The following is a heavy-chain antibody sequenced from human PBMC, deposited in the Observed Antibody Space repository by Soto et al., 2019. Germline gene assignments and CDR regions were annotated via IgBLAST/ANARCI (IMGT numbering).Heavy chain of an antibody. J-gene: IGHJ6*02. Sequence: GGSLRLACAASGFTFSSYGMHWVRQAPGKGLEWVAVISYDGSTKYYADSVKGRFTISRDNSKNTLYLQMNSLRAEDTAVYYCAKDVVVGATTGLGDYCCYYGQDVWGQGTTVTVSS. CDR1: GFTFSSYG. CDR3: AKDVVVGATTGLGDYCCYYGQDV. CDR2: ISYDGSTK. V-gene: IGHV3-30*18. D-gene: IGHD1-26*01.